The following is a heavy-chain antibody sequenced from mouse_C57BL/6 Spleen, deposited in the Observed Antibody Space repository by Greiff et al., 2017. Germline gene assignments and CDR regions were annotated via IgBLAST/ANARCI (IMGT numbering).Heavy chain of an antibody. CDR2: IYPRDGST. Sequence: VQLQESDAELVKPGASVKISCTVSGYTFTDHTIHWMQQRPEQGLEWIGYIYPRDGSTKYNEKFKGKATLTADKSSSTAYMQLNSLTSEDSAVYFCARSYYGSCCVDYWGQGTTLTVSS. V-gene: IGHV1-78*01. J-gene: IGHJ2*01. CDR1: GYTFTDHT. CDR3: ARSYYGSCCVDY. D-gene: IGHD1-1*01.